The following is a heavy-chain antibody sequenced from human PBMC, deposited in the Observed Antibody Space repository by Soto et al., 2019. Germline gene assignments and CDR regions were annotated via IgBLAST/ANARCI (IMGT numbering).Heavy chain of an antibody. CDR1: GFTFSNYA. V-gene: IGHV3-23*01. CDR3: AKDRAVSGSYGMYV. CDR2: ITGSGGGT. Sequence: GGSLRLSCAASGFTFSNYAMSWVRQAPGKGLEWVSAITGSGGGTNYADSVKGRFTISRDNSKNTLYLQMNSLRAEDTAVYYWAKDRAVSGSYGMYVWGQGTTVTVSS. J-gene: IGHJ6*02. D-gene: IGHD3-22*01.